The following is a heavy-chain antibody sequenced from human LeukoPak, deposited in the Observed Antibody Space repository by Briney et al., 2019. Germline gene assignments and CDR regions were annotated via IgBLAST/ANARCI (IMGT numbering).Heavy chain of an antibody. V-gene: IGHV4-39*01. D-gene: IGHD3-10*01. CDR2: IYYSGST. CDR1: GGSISSSSYY. Sequence: SETLSLTCTVSGGSISSSSYYWGWIRQPPGKGLEWIGSIYYSGSTYYNPSLKSRVTISVDTSKNQFSLKLSSVTAADTAVYYCASGASGWFGELSYYYGMDVWGQGTTVTVSS. J-gene: IGHJ6*02. CDR3: ASGASGWFGELSYYYGMDV.